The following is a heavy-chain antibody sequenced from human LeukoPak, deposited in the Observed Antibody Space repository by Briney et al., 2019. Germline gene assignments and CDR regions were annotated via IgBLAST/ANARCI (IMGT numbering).Heavy chain of an antibody. CDR3: ARETGSTSKYFDY. D-gene: IGHD1-1*01. CDR1: GYAFIGYY. Sequence: ASVTVSCTASGYAFIGYYIHWLRQAPGQGLEWMGWINPNSGATNYAQNFQGRVTMTRDTSISTAYMELDRLISDDTALYYCARETGSTSKYFDYWGQGALLTVSS. CDR2: INPNSGAT. J-gene: IGHJ4*02. V-gene: IGHV1-2*02.